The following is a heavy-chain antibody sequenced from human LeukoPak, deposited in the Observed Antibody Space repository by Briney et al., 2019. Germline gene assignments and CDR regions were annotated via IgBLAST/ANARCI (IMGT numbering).Heavy chain of an antibody. Sequence: VASVKVSCTASGYTFTSCDINWVRQATGQGLEWIGWMNPNSGNTGYGQSFQGRVTMTRDNSISTAYMELSNLRSEDTAIYYCTRGSSGRRDYWGQGTLVTVSS. CDR2: MNPNSGNT. V-gene: IGHV1-8*01. CDR1: GYTFTSCD. CDR3: TRGSSGRRDY. D-gene: IGHD6-19*01. J-gene: IGHJ4*02.